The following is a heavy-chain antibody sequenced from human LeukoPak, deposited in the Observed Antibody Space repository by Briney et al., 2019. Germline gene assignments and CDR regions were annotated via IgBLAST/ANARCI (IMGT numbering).Heavy chain of an antibody. J-gene: IGHJ3*02. Sequence: ASVKVSCKASGYTFINYHMHWVRQAPGQGLEWMGWINPNSGGTIYAQKFQGRVTMTRDTYTTTAYMELGRLRSDDTAVYYCARARAPGDPFDIWGQGTMVTVSS. CDR2: INPNSGGT. D-gene: IGHD1-26*01. V-gene: IGHV1-2*02. CDR1: GYTFINYH. CDR3: ARARAPGDPFDI.